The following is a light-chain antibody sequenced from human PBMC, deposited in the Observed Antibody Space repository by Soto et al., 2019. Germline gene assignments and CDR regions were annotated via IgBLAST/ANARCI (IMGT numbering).Light chain of an antibody. V-gene: IGLV1-44*01. J-gene: IGLJ3*02. CDR2: TNS. Sequence: QLVLTQPPSASGTPGQRVTISCSGSSSNIGSNAVRWYQQLPGTAPKLLIHTNSQRPSGVPDRFSGSRSGTSASLAITGLQSDDEADYYCAAWDDSLVGRVFGGGTKVTVL. CDR3: AAWDDSLVGRV. CDR1: SSNIGSNA.